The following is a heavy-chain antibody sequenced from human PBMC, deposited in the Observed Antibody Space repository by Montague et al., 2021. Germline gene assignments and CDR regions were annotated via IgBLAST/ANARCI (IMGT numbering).Heavy chain of an antibody. CDR1: GDSVSCGIYH. Sequence: SETLSLTCSVSGDSVSCGIYHWGWIRQSPGKGLEWIGYICDGGSATYKTSLGSRVTMSLDTSSNQSSLNLRSATAADTAVYYCAAYYYGGGGRGSWGQGTLVTVSS. CDR2: ICDGGSA. V-gene: IGHV4-61*01. J-gene: IGHJ5*02. D-gene: IGHD3-22*01. CDR3: AAYYYGGGGRGS.